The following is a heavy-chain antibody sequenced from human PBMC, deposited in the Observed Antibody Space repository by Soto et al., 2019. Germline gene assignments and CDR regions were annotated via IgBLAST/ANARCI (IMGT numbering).Heavy chain of an antibody. D-gene: IGHD3-22*01. CDR1: GFTSSNYW. V-gene: IGHV3-74*01. J-gene: IGHJ6*02. CDR3: ARDPLYDSGDYNHAGMDV. Sequence: GGSLRLSCAASGFTSSNYWMHWVRQAPGKGLVWVSRIKSDGSSTSYADSVKGRFTISRDNAKNTLDLQMHGLRAEDTAVYYCARDPLYDSGDYNHAGMDVWGQGTTVTVSS. CDR2: IKSDGSST.